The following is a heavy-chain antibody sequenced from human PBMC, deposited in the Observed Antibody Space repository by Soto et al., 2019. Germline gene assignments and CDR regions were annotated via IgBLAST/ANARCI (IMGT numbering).Heavy chain of an antibody. CDR1: GFTFSSYA. D-gene: IGHD3-9*01. CDR3: AKDSGYDILTGFLGRRLTNWFDP. Sequence: GGSLRLSCAASGFTFSSYAMSWVRQAPGKGLEWVSAISGSGGSTYYADSVKGRFTISRDNSKNTLYLRMNSLRAEDTAVYYCAKDSGYDILTGFLGRRLTNWFDPWGQGTLVTVSS. CDR2: ISGSGGST. V-gene: IGHV3-23*01. J-gene: IGHJ5*02.